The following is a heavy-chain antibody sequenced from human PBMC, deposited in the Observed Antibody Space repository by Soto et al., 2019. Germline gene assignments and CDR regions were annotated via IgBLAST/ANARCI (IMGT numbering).Heavy chain of an antibody. CDR3: ARMGEIVATIGALEY. CDR2: ISGSGGST. CDR1: GLTFSDYA. D-gene: IGHD5-12*01. Sequence: PGGSLRLSCAASGLTFSDYAMRWVRQAPGKGLEWVSGISGSGGSTYYAESVKGRFTISRDTSKNTLYLQMNSLRAEDTAIYYCARMGEIVATIGALEYWGQGTLVTVSS. J-gene: IGHJ4*02. V-gene: IGHV3-23*01.